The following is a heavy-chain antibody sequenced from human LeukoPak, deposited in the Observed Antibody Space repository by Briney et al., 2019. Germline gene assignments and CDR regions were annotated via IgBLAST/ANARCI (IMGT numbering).Heavy chain of an antibody. CDR3: ARGGIVVVPAAMLWFDY. Sequence: GGSLRLSCAASGFTSSSYAMHWVRQAPGKGLEWVAVISYDGSNKYYADSVKGRFTISRDNSKNTLYLQMNSLRAEDTAVYYCARGGIVVVPAAMLWFDYWGQGTLVTVSS. V-gene: IGHV3-30-3*01. CDR2: ISYDGSNK. D-gene: IGHD2-2*01. J-gene: IGHJ4*02. CDR1: GFTSSSYA.